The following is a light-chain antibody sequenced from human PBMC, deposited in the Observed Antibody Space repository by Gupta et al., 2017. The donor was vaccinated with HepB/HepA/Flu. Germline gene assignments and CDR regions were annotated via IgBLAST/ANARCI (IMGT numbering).Light chain of an antibody. CDR1: QSVGSY. V-gene: IGKV3-11*01. Sequence: ELVLTQSPATLSLSPGERATLSCRASQSVGSYLAWYQHKPGQVPRLLMYDASLRAIGIPARCSGSGSGTDFTLTISSLEPEEFAVYYCQHRSNWPPTFGQGTKVEFK. CDR2: DAS. CDR3: QHRSNWPPT. J-gene: IGKJ1*01.